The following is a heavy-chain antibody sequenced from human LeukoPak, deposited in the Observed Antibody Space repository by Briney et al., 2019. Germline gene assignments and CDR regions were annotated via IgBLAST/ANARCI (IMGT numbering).Heavy chain of an antibody. CDR1: GFTFSSYG. V-gene: IGHV3-33*01. Sequence: GGSLRLSCAASGFTFSSYGMHWVRQAPAKGLEWVAVICYDGSNKYYADSVKGRFTISRDNSKNTLYLQMNSLRAEDTAVYYCARDRDIVVPDYGMDVWGQGTTVTVSS. CDR2: ICYDGSNK. CDR3: ARDRDIVVPDYGMDV. D-gene: IGHD2-2*01. J-gene: IGHJ6*02.